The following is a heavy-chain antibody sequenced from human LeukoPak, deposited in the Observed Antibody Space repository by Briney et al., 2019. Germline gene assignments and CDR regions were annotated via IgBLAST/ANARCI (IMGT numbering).Heavy chain of an antibody. CDR2: IKQDGSEK. CDR3: AIDVVGTGSYYADAFEF. V-gene: IGHV3-7*01. D-gene: IGHD3-10*01. CDR1: GFTFSRYW. J-gene: IGHJ3*01. Sequence: GGSLRLSCAASGFTFSRYWMSWVRQAPGKGLEGVTIIKQDGSEKYYVDPVKGRFTISRDNAKNSLYLQMNSLRAEDTAVYYCAIDVVGTGSYYADAFEFWGQGTMVTVSS.